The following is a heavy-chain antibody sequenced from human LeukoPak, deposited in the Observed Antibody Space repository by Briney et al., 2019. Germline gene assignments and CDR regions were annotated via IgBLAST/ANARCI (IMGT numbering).Heavy chain of an antibody. CDR3: ARLGIVVPAAI. CDR1: GGSFSGYY. V-gene: IGHV4-34*01. D-gene: IGHD2-2*01. Sequence: SETLSLTCAVYGGSFSGYYWSWIRQPPGKGLEWIGEINHSGSTNYNPSLKSRVTISVDTSKNQFSLKLSSVTAADTAVYYCARLGIVVPAAIWGQGTLVTVSS. CDR2: INHSGST. J-gene: IGHJ4*02.